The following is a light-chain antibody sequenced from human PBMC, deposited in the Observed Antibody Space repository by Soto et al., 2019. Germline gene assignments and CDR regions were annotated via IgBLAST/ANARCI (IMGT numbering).Light chain of an antibody. V-gene: IGKV3-11*01. CDR1: QTFSSH. CDR2: DAS. CDR3: QQRSNWPPVIT. Sequence: EIVLTQSPATLSLSPGERATLSCRASQTFSSHLAWYQQKPGQAPRLLIYDASKRATGIPARFSGRGSGTDFTLTISSLEPDDFAVYYCQQRSNWPPVITFGQGKRLEIK. J-gene: IGKJ5*01.